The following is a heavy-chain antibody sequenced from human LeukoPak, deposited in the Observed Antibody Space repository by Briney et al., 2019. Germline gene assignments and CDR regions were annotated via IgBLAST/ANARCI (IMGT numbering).Heavy chain of an antibody. V-gene: IGHV3-43*01. J-gene: IGHJ4*02. CDR1: GFTFSSYS. CDR3: ARTYYYDSSGYYRY. Sequence: GGSLRLSCAASGFTFSSYSMNWVRQAPGKGLEWVSLISWDGGSTYYADSVKGRFTISRDNSKNSLYLQMNSLRAEDTAVYYCARTYYYDSSGYYRYWGQGTLVTVSS. CDR2: ISWDGGST. D-gene: IGHD3-22*01.